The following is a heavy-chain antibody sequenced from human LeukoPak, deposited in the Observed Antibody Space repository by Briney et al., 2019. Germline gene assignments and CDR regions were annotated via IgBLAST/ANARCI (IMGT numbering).Heavy chain of an antibody. Sequence: PGGSLRLSCAASGFTFSRCGMHWVRQAPGKGLEWVAFIRSDASNRYYADSVKGRFTISRDNSENTLYLQMNSLRAEDTAVYYCANQGSSWYYFDYWGQGTLVTVSS. D-gene: IGHD6-13*01. CDR3: ANQGSSWYYFDY. V-gene: IGHV3-30*02. J-gene: IGHJ4*02. CDR2: IRSDASNR. CDR1: GFTFSRCG.